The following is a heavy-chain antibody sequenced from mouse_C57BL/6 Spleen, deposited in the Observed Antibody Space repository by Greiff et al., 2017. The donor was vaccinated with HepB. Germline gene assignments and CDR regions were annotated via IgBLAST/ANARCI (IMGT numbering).Heavy chain of an antibody. J-gene: IGHJ2*01. Sequence: VQLQQSGAELVRPGASVKLSCKASGYTFTDYYINWVKQRPGQGLEWIARIYPGSGNTYYNEKFKGKATLTAEKSSSTAYMQLSSLTSEDSAVYFCARDSSGYGYWGQGTTLTVSS. V-gene: IGHV1-76*01. CDR2: IYPGSGNT. CDR3: ARDSSGYGY. D-gene: IGHD3-2*02. CDR1: GYTFTDYY.